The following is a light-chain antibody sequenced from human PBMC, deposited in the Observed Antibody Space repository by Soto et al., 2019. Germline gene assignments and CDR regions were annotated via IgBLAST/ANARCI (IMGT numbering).Light chain of an antibody. CDR1: SSDVGGYNY. CDR2: EVS. J-gene: IGLJ1*01. CDR3: LSYSSSTSPYV. Sequence: QSALTQPASVSGSPGQSITISCTGTSSDVGGYNYVSWYQQHPGKAPKLMIYEVSNRPSGVSNRFSGSKSGNTASLTISGLQAEDEADYYCLSYSSSTSPYVLGTGTKVTVL. V-gene: IGLV2-14*01.